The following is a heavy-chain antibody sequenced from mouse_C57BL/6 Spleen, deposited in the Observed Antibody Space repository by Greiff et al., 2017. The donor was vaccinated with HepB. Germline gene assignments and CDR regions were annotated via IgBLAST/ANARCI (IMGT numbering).Heavy chain of an antibody. J-gene: IGHJ4*01. Sequence: QVHVKQSGPGLVQPSQRLSITCTVSGFSLTSYGVHWVRQSPGKGLEWLGVIWSGGSTDYNAAFISRLSISKDNSKIQVFFKMNSLQADDTAIYYCARNPSYYYGSSYDAMDYWGQGTSVTVSS. D-gene: IGHD1-1*01. CDR3: ARNPSYYYGSSYDAMDY. V-gene: IGHV2-2*01. CDR2: IWSGGST. CDR1: GFSLTSYG.